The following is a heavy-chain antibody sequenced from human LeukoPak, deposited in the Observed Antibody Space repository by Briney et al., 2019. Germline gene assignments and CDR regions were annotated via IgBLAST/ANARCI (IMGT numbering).Heavy chain of an antibody. V-gene: IGHV1-2*02. Sequence: ASVKVSCKASGYTFTGYYMHWVRQAPGQGLEWMGWVNPNSGGTNYAQNFQGRVTMTWDTSISTVYSELSRLTSDDTAVYYCARSSVDWYFDLWGRGTLLSVSS. CDR3: ARSSVDWYFDL. CDR2: VNPNSGGT. J-gene: IGHJ2*01. CDR1: GYTFTGYY. D-gene: IGHD2-21*01.